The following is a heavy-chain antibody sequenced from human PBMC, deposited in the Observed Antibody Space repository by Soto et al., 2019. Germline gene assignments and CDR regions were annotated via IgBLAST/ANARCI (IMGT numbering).Heavy chain of an antibody. D-gene: IGHD2-8*02. CDR2: IKQDGGTK. V-gene: IGHV3-7*01. Sequence: CGSLNLSCAASRFTLSSYWMSWVRQAPGKGLEWVANIKQDGGTKYYADSVKGRFTISRDNSRNTLFLEMNSLRGDDMAVYYCTGEVASGYWGQGTLVTVSS. J-gene: IGHJ4*02. CDR3: TGEVASGY. CDR1: RFTLSSYW.